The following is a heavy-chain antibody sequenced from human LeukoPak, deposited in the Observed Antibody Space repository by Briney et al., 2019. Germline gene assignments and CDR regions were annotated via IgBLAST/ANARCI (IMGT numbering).Heavy chain of an antibody. J-gene: IGHJ4*02. D-gene: IGHD3-16*01. Sequence: GGSLRLSCAPSGFTLHGYALGWVLQNLEQGARRVSAVTGRGGVTYCTDSVKGRFTTSRDNSKNTLYLQMTSLRAEDTALSYCAKDGLYYDLSTHIYYFDSWGQGTLVAVSS. CDR1: GFTLHGYA. CDR2: VTGRGGVT. CDR3: AKDGLYYDLSTHIYYFDS. V-gene: IGHV3-23*01.